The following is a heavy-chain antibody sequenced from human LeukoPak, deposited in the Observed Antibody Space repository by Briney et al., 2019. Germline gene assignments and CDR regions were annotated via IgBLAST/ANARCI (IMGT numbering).Heavy chain of an antibody. V-gene: IGHV3-74*03. CDR2: INSDGYSI. CDR1: GFTFSGYW. J-gene: IGHJ5*01. D-gene: IGHD6-19*01. CDR3: TRAGYSSGFDS. Sequence: GSLRLSCAASGFTFSGYWMHWVRQAPGKGLVWVSRINSDGYSITYADSVKGRFTISRDNAKNTLYLQMNSLIAEDTAVYFCTRAGYSSGFDSWGQGTLVTVSS.